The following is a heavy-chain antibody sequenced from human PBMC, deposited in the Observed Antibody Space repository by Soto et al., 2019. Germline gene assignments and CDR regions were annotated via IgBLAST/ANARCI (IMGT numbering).Heavy chain of an antibody. CDR1: GYTFTSYD. CDR2: ISGYNGNT. J-gene: IGHJ3*02. CDR3: ARESATTHDGFDI. V-gene: IGHV1-18*01. D-gene: IGHD4-17*01. Sequence: QLQVVQSGAEVKKPGASVKVSCKTSGYTFTSYDISWVRQAPGQGLEWMGWISGYNGNTNYAQKLQGRVTMTTDTSTSTAYLELRSLRSDDTAVYYCARESATTHDGFDIWGQGTMVIVSS.